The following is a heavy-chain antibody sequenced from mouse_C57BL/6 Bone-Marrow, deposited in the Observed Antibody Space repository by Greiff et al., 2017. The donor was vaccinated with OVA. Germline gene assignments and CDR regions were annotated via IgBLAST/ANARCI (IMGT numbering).Heavy chain of an antibody. CDR2: IYPGGGYT. D-gene: IGHD1-1*01. V-gene: IGHV1-63*01. CDR3: AIYGSRRDWYFDV. J-gene: IGHJ1*03. Sequence: QVHVKQSGAELVRPGTSVKMSCKASGYTFTNYWIGWAKQRPGHGLEWIGDIYPGGGYTNYNEKFKGKATLTADKSSSTAYMQFSSLTSEDSAIYYCAIYGSRRDWYFDVWGTGTTVTVSS. CDR1: GYTFTNYW.